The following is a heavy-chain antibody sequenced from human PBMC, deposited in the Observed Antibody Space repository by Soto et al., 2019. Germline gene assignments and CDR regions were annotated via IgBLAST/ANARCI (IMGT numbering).Heavy chain of an antibody. V-gene: IGHV4-59*08. Sequence: QVQLQESGPGLVKPSETLSLTCTVSGDYISSHYWSWLRQPPGKGLEWIGYVYHSGKTDSKPSLRRRVTISMDTSKNQISLRLTSATAADTAVYYCARPRGTTPAVWYFDLWGRGTLVTVSS. CDR2: VYHSGKT. CDR1: GDYISSHY. CDR3: ARPRGTTPAVWYFDL. D-gene: IGHD2-2*01. J-gene: IGHJ2*01.